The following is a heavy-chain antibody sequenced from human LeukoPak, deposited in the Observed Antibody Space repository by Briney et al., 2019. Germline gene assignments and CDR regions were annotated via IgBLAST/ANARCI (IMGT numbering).Heavy chain of an antibody. V-gene: IGHV4-61*02. CDR2: IYTSGST. CDR3: ARGGFGVVIQNYYFDY. D-gene: IGHD3-3*01. Sequence: SQTLSLTCPVSGGSISSGSYYWSWIRQPAGKGLEWIGRIYTSGSTNYNPSLKIRVTISVDKSKNQFSLKLSSVTAADTAVYYCARGGFGVVIQNYYFDYWGQGTLVTVSS. CDR1: GGSISSGSYY. J-gene: IGHJ4*02.